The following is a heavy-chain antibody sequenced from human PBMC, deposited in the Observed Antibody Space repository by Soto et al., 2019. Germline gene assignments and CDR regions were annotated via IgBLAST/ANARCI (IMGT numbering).Heavy chain of an antibody. CDR1: GGSISSSIYY. J-gene: IGHJ6*03. D-gene: IGHD2-2*01. CDR2: IYYSGST. Sequence: PSETMSLTCTVSGGSISSSIYYWGWNRQPPGKGLEWIGSIYYSGSTYYNPSLKSRVTISVDTSKNQFSLKLSSVTAADTAVYYCAKIVVVPAAFSYYYYMDVWGKGTTVTVSS. CDR3: AKIVVVPAAFSYYYYMDV. V-gene: IGHV4-39*01.